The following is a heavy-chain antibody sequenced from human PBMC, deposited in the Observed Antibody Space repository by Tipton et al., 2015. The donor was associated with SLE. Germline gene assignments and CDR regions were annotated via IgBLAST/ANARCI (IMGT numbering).Heavy chain of an antibody. D-gene: IGHD2/OR15-2a*01. J-gene: IGHJ4*02. V-gene: IGHV3-7*04. CDR1: GFTFSSHW. CDR2: INQGGSEN. CDR3: SRGNFQHQGF. Sequence: GSLRLSCAASGFTFSSHWMHWVRQAPGKGLVWVASINQGGSENHYVDSVRGRFTISRDNAKNSLYLQMNTLRAEDTAVYYCSRGNFQHQGFWGQGTLVTVSS.